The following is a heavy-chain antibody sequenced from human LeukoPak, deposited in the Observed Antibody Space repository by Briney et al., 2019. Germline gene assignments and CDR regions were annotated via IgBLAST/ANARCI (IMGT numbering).Heavy chain of an antibody. CDR2: INPNSGGT. CDR3: ARTMTTVTTGEDY. D-gene: IGHD4-17*01. Sequence: ASVKVSCKASGYTFTGYYMHWVRQAPGQGLEWMGWINPNSGGTNYAQKFQGRVTMTRDTSISTAYMELSRPRSDDTAVYYCARTMTTVTTGEDYWGQGTLVTVSS. J-gene: IGHJ4*02. V-gene: IGHV1-2*02. CDR1: GYTFTGYY.